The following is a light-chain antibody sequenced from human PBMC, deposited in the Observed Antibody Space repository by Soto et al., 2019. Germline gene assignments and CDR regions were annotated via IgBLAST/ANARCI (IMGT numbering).Light chain of an antibody. Sequence: QSVLTQPASVSGSPGQSITISCTGSSSDGGGYNYVSWSQHHPGKAPKLIIIDVSNPPSGVSNRFSGSKSGNTASLTISGLQPEDEADYYCSSYTTSNTRQIVFGTGTKATV. J-gene: IGLJ1*01. CDR1: SSDGGGYNY. CDR3: SSYTTSNTRQIV. V-gene: IGLV2-14*03. CDR2: DVS.